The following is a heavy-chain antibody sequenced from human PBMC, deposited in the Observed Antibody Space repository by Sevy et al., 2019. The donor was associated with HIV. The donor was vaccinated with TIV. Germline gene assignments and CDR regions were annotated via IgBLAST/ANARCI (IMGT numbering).Heavy chain of an antibody. D-gene: IGHD3-22*01. CDR2: ISDSGYST. Sequence: GGSLRLSCAASGFTFSSYAMTWVRQAPGKGLEWVSGISDSGYSTYYADSVKGRFTISRDNSKNTLYLQLNSLRAEDTAVHYCAKEGGGYNYDSSGLFDYWGQGTLVTVSS. V-gene: IGHV3-23*01. J-gene: IGHJ4*02. CDR1: GFTFSSYA. CDR3: AKEGGGYNYDSSGLFDY.